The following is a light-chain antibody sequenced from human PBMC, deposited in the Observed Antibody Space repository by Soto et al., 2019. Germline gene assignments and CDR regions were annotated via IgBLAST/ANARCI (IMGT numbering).Light chain of an antibody. V-gene: IGKV1-5*03. CDR1: QSIYSW. J-gene: IGKJ3*01. Sequence: DRQMTQSPSTLSASVGDRVIIICRASQSIYSWLAWYQQKPGRAPKLLIYKASSLQSGVPSRFSGSGSGTEFTLTISSLQPDDFATYYCQKYLTYPLTFGPGTKVDNK. CDR2: KAS. CDR3: QKYLTYPLT.